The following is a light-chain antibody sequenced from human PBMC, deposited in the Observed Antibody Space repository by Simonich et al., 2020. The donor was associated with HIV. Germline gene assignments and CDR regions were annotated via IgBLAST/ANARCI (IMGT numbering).Light chain of an antibody. V-gene: IGKV1-5*03. CDR2: KAS. Sequence: DSQMTQAPSTLSASVGDRVNITCRARQSISSWLAWYKQKTGKAPKLLIYKASSLESWVPSRFSGSGSGTEFTLTISSLQPDDFATYYCQQYNSYSSTFGGGTKVEIK. CDR3: QQYNSYSST. J-gene: IGKJ4*01. CDR1: QSISSW.